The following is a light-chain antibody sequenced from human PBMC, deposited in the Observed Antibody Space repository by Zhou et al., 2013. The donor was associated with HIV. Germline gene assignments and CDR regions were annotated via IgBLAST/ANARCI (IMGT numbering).Light chain of an antibody. CDR2: GAS. CDR3: QQYGGSPWT. CDR1: QSVNSN. J-gene: IGKJ1*01. Sequence: EIVMTQSPATLSVSPGERATLSCRASQSVNSNLAWYQQKPGQAPRLLIYGASTRATGIPARFSGSGSGTEFTLIISNMQSEDFAVYYCQQYGGSPWTFGQGTKVDIK. V-gene: IGKV3-15*01.